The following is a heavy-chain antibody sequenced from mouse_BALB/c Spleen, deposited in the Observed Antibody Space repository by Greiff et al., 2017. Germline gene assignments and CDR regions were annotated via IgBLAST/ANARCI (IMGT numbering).Heavy chain of an antibody. CDR1: GYTFTSYW. CDR3: ARGIYYDSAFFAY. D-gene: IGHD2-4*01. CDR2: INPSNGRT. Sequence: QVQLQQPGAELVKPGASVKLSCKASGYTFTSYWMHWVKQRPGQGLEWIGEINPSNGRTNYNEKFKSKATLTVDKSSSTAYMQLSSLTSEDSAVYYCARGIYYDSAFFAYWGQGTLVTVSA. V-gene: IGHV1S81*02. J-gene: IGHJ3*01.